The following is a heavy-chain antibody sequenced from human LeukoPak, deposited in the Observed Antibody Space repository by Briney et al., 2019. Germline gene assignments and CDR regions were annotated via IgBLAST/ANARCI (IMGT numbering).Heavy chain of an antibody. D-gene: IGHD2-8*02. V-gene: IGHV3-48*02. CDR1: GFTVSNYG. J-gene: IGHJ4*02. Sequence: GGSLRLSCAASGFTVSNYGMNWVRQAPGEGLEWVSYISSSGTTIYYAVSVKGRFTISRDNAKNSLHLQMNSLRDEDTAVYYCARVTGTWWADYWGQGTLVTVSS. CDR2: ISSSGTTI. CDR3: ARVTGTWWADY.